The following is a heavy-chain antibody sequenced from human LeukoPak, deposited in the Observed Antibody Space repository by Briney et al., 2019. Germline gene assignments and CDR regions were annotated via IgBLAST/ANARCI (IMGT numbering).Heavy chain of an antibody. CDR2: IYSGGTT. CDR1: GFTVSTNC. D-gene: IGHD6-13*01. V-gene: IGHV3-53*01. CDR3: ARRGAAGTYYFDY. J-gene: IGHJ4*02. Sequence: QPGGSLRLSCAASGFTVSTNCMTWVRQAPGKGLEWVSTIYSGGTTYYADSVKGRFTISRDNSKNTLYLQTNSLRAEDTAVYYCARRGAAGTYYFDYWGQGTLVTVSS.